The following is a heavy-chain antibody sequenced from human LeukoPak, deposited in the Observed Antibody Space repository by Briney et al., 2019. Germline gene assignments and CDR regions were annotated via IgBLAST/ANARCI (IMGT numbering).Heavy chain of an antibody. CDR1: GFTFSSYS. CDR3: ARESYDSGRYYNNWFDP. J-gene: IGHJ5*02. Sequence: PGGSLRLSCAASGFTFSSYSMNWVRQAPGKGLEWVSSISSSSSYIYYADSVKGRFTISRDNAKNSLYLQMNSLRAEDTAVYYCARESYDSGRYYNNWFDPWGQGTPVTVSS. D-gene: IGHD3-10*01. V-gene: IGHV3-21*01. CDR2: ISSSSSYI.